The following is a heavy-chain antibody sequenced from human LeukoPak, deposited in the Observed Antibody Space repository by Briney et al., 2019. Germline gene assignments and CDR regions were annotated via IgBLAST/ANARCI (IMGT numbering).Heavy chain of an antibody. D-gene: IGHD6-13*01. Sequence: PGGSLRLSCAASGFTFSSYEMNWVRQAPGKGLEWVSYISSSGSTKYYADSVKGRFTISRDNSKNTLYLQLNSLRADDTAVYYCAKSRSSWSGPDFDYWGQGTLVTVSS. V-gene: IGHV3-48*03. CDR2: ISSSGSTK. CDR3: AKSRSSWSGPDFDY. J-gene: IGHJ4*02. CDR1: GFTFSSYE.